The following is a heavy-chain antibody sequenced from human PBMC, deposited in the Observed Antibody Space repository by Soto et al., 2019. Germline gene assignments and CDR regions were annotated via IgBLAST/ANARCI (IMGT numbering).Heavy chain of an antibody. V-gene: IGHV1-3*01. D-gene: IGHD3-9*01. CDR1: GYTFTSYA. CDR2: INAGNGNT. Sequence: GASVKVSCKASGYTFTSYAMHWVRQAPGQRLKWMGWINAGNGNTKYSQKFQGRVTITRDTSASTAYMELSSLRSEDTAVYYCARESGLRYFDWLSSAAFDIWGQGTMVTVSS. J-gene: IGHJ3*02. CDR3: ARESGLRYFDWLSSAAFDI.